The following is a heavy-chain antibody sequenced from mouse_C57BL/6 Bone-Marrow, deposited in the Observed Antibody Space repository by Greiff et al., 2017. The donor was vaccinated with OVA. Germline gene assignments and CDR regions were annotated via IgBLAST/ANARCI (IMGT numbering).Heavy chain of an antibody. CDR3: ARRGLTTWFAY. CDR2: IDPSDSET. D-gene: IGHD2-12*01. J-gene: IGHJ3*01. CDR1: GYTFTSYW. Sequence: QVQLQPPGAELVRPGSSVKLSCKASGYTFTSYWMHWVKQRPIQGLEWIGNIDPSDSETHYNQKFKDKATLTVDKSSSTAYMQLSSLTSEDSAVYYCARRGLTTWFAYWGQGTLVTVSA. V-gene: IGHV1-52*01.